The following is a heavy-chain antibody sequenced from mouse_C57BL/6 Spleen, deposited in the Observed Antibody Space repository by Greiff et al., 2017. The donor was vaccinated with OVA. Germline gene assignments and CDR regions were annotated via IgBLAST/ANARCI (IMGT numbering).Heavy chain of an antibody. J-gene: IGHJ2*01. CDR3: ARWDSRYFDY. Sequence: QVQLQPPWAELVRPGSSVKLSCKASGYTFPSSWMPWVKQRPIQGLEWICNIDPSDSETHYNQKFKDQATLTVDKSSSTAYMQLSSLTSEDSAVYYCARWDSRYFDYWGQGTTLTVSS. CDR2: IDPSDSET. V-gene: IGHV1-52*01. D-gene: IGHD4-1*01. CDR1: GYTFPSSW.